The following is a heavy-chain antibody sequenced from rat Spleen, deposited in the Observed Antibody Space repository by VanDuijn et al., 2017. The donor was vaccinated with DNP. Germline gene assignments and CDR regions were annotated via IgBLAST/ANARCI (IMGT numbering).Heavy chain of an antibody. V-gene: IGHV5-29*01. J-gene: IGHJ2*01. CDR3: ARHQPLCDY. CDR1: GFTFSNYG. D-gene: IGHD3-2*01. Sequence: EVQLVESGGGLVQPGRSLKLSCAASGFTFSNYGMAWVRQAPTKGLEWVATISYDGSSTYSRDSVKGRITISRDNAKRTLYLQMDRLRSEDTATYYCARHQPLCDYWGQGVMVTVSA. CDR2: ISYDGSST.